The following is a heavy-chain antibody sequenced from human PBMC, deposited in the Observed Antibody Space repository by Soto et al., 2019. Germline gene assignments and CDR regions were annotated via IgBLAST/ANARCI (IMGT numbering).Heavy chain of an antibody. D-gene: IGHD3-22*01. V-gene: IGHV1-46*01. CDR2: INPNGGST. CDR1: GYTLTNFY. Sequence: ASVKVSCKASGYTLTNFYIHWVRQAPGQGLEWMGIINPNGGSTNYAHNFQGRVTITRDTSTSTAYMDLSSLRSDDTAVYYCARDLSPGSIYYDSSGYSFQWDIYHCYRMDVRGQGTTVTVSS. CDR3: ARDLSPGSIYYDSSGYSFQWDIYHCYRMDV. J-gene: IGHJ6*01.